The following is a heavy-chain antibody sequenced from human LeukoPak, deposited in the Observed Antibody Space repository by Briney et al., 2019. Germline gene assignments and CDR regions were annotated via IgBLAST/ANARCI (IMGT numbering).Heavy chain of an antibody. CDR1: GGTFSSYA. D-gene: IGHD3-22*01. V-gene: IGHV1-69*05. CDR2: IIPIFGTA. CDR3: ARSQYYDSSGYLDY. Sequence: GSSVKVSCKASGGTFSSYAISWVRQAPGQGLEWMGGIIPIFGTANYAQKFQGRVTITTDESTSTAYMELSSLRSEDTAVYYWARSQYYDSSGYLDYWGQGTLVTVSS. J-gene: IGHJ4*02.